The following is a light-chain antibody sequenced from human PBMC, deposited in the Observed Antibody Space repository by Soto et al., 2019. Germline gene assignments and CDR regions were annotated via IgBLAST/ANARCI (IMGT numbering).Light chain of an antibody. CDR1: QSVSSSY. CDR3: QQYGSSPPYT. CDR2: GAS. Sequence: DIVLTQSPGTLSLSPGERATISCRASQSVSSSYLAWYQQKPGQAPRLLIYGASSRPTGIPDRFSGSGSGTDFTLTIRRLEPEDCSVYYCQQYGSSPPYTFGQGTKLEIK. J-gene: IGKJ2*01. V-gene: IGKV3-20*01.